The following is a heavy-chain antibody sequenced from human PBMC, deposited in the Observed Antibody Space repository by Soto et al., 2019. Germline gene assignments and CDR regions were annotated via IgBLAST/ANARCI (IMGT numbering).Heavy chain of an antibody. J-gene: IGHJ6*02. CDR2: IYYSGST. V-gene: IGHV4-30-4*01. CDR1: GGSISSGDYY. D-gene: IGHD4-4*01. CDR3: ARELNSNYVPRYYYYYGMDV. Sequence: SETLSLTCTVSGGSISSGDYYWSWIRQPPGKGLEWIGYIYYSGSTYYNPSLKSRVTISVDTSKNQFSLKLSSVTAADTAVYYCARELNSNYVPRYYYYYGMDVWGQGTTVTV.